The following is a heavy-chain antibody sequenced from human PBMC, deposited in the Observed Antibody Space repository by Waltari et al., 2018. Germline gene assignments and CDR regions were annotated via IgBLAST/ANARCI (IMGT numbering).Heavy chain of an antibody. CDR3: ARSSRRSSWYGNFDY. Sequence: EVQLVESGGALVQPGGSLRLSCAASGFTFSSHWMRWVRQAPGKGLEWVANIKQDGSEKYYGDSVEGRFTISRDNAKSSLYLQINSLRAEDTAVYYCARSSRRSSWYGNFDYWGQGTLVTVSS. CDR2: IKQDGSEK. J-gene: IGHJ4*02. CDR1: GFTFSSHW. V-gene: IGHV3-7*01. D-gene: IGHD6-13*01.